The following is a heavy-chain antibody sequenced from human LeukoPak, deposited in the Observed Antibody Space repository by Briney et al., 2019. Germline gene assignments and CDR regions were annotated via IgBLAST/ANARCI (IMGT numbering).Heavy chain of an antibody. D-gene: IGHD3-10*01. Sequence: SETLSLTCAVYGGSFSGYYWSWIRQPRGKGLEWIGEINHSGSTNYNPSLKSRVTISVDTSKNQFSLKLSSVTAADTAVYYCARRITMVRGVGYYYGMDVWGKGTTVTVSS. CDR1: GGSFSGYY. J-gene: IGHJ6*04. CDR3: ARRITMVRGVGYYYGMDV. CDR2: INHSGST. V-gene: IGHV4-34*01.